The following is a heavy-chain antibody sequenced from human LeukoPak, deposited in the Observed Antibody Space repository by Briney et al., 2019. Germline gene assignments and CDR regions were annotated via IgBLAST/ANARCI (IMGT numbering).Heavy chain of an antibody. CDR3: ATVNLGYCSGGTCSHFDY. D-gene: IGHD2-15*01. CDR1: GGSISSSNW. Sequence: PSETLSLTCAVSGGSISSSNWWSWVRQPPGKGLEWIGEIYHSGSTNYNPSLKSRVTISVDKSKNQFSLKLSSVTAADTAAYYCATVNLGYCSGGTCSHFDYWGQGTLVTVSS. V-gene: IGHV4-4*02. J-gene: IGHJ4*02. CDR2: IYHSGST.